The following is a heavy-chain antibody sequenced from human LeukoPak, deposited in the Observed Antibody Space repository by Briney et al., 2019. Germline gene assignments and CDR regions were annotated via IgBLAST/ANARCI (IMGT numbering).Heavy chain of an antibody. CDR2: TNPNSGGT. V-gene: IGHV1-2*02. CDR3: WSSYDGMDV. CDR1: GYTFTGYY. Sequence: GESLKISCKGSGYTFTGYYMHWVRQAPGQGLEWMGWTNPNSGGTNYAQKFQGRVTMTRDTSISTAYMELSRLRSDDTAVYYCWSSYDGMDVWGQGTTVTVSS. J-gene: IGHJ6*02. D-gene: IGHD5/OR15-5a*01.